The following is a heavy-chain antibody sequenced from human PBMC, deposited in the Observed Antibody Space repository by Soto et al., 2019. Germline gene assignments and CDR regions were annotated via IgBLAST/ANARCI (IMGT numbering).Heavy chain of an antibody. D-gene: IGHD3-10*01. CDR2: IIPILGTA. CDR1: GGTFSSYA. CDR3: VRGEVFLWFGEFDYYYGMDV. J-gene: IGHJ6*02. V-gene: IGHV1-69*01. Sequence: QVQLVQSGAEVKKPGSSVKVSCKASGGTFSSYAISWVRQAPGQGLEWMGGIIPILGTANYAQKFQGRVTITADESTSTAYMELSSLRSEDTAVYYCVRGEVFLWFGEFDYYYGMDVWGQGTTVTVSS.